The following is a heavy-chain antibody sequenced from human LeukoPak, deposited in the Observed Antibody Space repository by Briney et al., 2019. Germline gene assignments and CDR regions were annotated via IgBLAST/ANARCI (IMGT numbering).Heavy chain of an antibody. D-gene: IGHD1-26*01. CDR1: GGSISSDGYC. Sequence: SQTLSLTCAVSGGSISSDGYCWSWIRQPPGKGLEWIGYIYHSGRSYYNPSLRSRVTISVDRSRNQFSLKLNSVTAADTAVYYCARDYGGGGSYFDYWGQGILVTVSS. CDR3: ARDYGGGGSYFDY. J-gene: IGHJ4*02. V-gene: IGHV4-30-2*01. CDR2: IYHSGRS.